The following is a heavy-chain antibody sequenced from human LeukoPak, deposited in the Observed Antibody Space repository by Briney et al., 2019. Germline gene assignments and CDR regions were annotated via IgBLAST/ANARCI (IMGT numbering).Heavy chain of an antibody. V-gene: IGHV3-15*01. J-gene: IGHJ4*02. D-gene: IGHD1-26*01. Sequence: GGSLRLSCAASGFTFSDAWMSWVRQAPGKGLEWVGRIKSKTDGGTTDYAAPVKGRFTISRDDSKSIAYLQMNSLKTEDTAVYYCTRGAPVGAPNVYWGQGTLVTVSS. CDR1: GFTFSDAW. CDR2: IKSKTDGGTT. CDR3: TRGAPVGAPNVY.